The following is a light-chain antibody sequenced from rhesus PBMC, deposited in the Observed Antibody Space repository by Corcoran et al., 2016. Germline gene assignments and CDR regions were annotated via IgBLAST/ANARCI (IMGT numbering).Light chain of an antibody. CDR3: QPYYSSPYS. CDR2: WAS. V-gene: IGKV4-1*01. CDR1: QSLLYSFNNKNY. Sequence: DIVMTQSPDSLAVFLGERVTLNCKASQSLLYSFNNKNYLAWYQQKPGHAPKLLIYWASTRESGVPNRLRCGGSGTDFTLTIGSLQTEGVAVYYCQPYYSSPYSFGQGTKVEIK. J-gene: IGKJ2*01.